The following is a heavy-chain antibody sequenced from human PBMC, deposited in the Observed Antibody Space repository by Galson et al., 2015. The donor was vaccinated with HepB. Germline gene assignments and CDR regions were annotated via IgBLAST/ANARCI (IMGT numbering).Heavy chain of an antibody. CDR1: GFTFNNAW. D-gene: IGHD6-25*01. CDR3: TTDRTFSSVYYVNYYYYAMHV. J-gene: IGHJ6*02. V-gene: IGHV3-15*01. Sequence: SLRLSCAASGFTFNNAWMSWVRQAPGKGLEWVGRIKSKTDGGTQDYAAPVKGRFSISRDDSKNILYLQINSLKTDDTAVYYCTTDRTFSSVYYVNYYYYAMHVWGQGTTVTVSS. CDR2: IKSKTDGGTQ.